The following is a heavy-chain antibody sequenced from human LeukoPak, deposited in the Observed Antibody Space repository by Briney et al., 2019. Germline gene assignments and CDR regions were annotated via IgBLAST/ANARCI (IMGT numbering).Heavy chain of an antibody. CDR2: ISAYNGNT. CDR3: ARSDRADYYYYYMDV. J-gene: IGHJ6*03. D-gene: IGHD3-22*01. V-gene: IGHV1-18*01. CDR1: GYTFTSYG. Sequence: ASVKVSCKASGYTFTSYGISWVRQAPGQGLEWMGWISAYNGNTNYAQKLQGRVTMTTATSTSTAYMELRSVRSDDTAVYYCARSDRADYYYYYMDVWGKGTTVTVSS.